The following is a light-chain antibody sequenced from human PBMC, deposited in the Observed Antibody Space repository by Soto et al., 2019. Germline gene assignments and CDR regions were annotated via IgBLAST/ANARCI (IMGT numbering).Light chain of an antibody. Sequence: EIVLTQSPATLSVSPGERATLSCRASQSVSSNLAWYQQKPGQAPRLLIYGASTTAAGIPARLSGSGSGTDFTLTITSLQSEDSGVYYCHQHNNWWTFGQGTKVDIK. CDR2: GAS. V-gene: IGKV3-15*01. CDR3: HQHNNWWT. J-gene: IGKJ1*01. CDR1: QSVSSN.